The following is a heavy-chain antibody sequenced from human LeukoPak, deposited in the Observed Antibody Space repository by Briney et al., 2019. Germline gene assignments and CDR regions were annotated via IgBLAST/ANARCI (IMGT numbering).Heavy chain of an antibody. CDR3: TRDWLGYCSSTSFWESCYYYYMDV. Sequence: GGSLTLSCAASGFSFSIHGMGWVRRAPGKGLEWVSHVRPGDGPTTYAESVKGRSTISRDNSKNTVSLQMNSLRVEDTAVYYCTRDWLGYCSSTSFWESCYYYYMDVWGKGTTVTVSS. J-gene: IGHJ6*03. V-gene: IGHV3-23*01. D-gene: IGHD2-2*01. CDR2: VRPGDGPT. CDR1: GFSFSIHG.